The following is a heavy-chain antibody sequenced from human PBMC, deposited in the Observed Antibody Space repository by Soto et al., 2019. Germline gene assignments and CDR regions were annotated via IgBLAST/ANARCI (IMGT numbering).Heavy chain of an antibody. D-gene: IGHD1-20*01. CDR1: GYMFSTYD. Sequence: QVQLVQSGAEVKKPGASVKVSCKASGYMFSTYDINWVRQAPGQGLEWMGWLNPNSGNTGYAQKFQGRVTMTRNTPLNTAYMELSSLGSDDTAVYYCARDHRYNWNDEGWFDPWGQGTLVTVSS. CDR2: LNPNSGNT. CDR3: ARDHRYNWNDEGWFDP. J-gene: IGHJ5*02. V-gene: IGHV1-8*01.